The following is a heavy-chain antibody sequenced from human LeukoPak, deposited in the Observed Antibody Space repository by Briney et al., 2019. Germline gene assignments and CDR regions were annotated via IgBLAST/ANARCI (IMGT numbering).Heavy chain of an antibody. Sequence: SSETLSLTCAVYGGSFSGYYWYCIRQPPGKGLEWIGEINHSGSTNYNPSLKSRVTISVDTSKNQFSLKLSSVTAADTAVYYCARVPEYYDSSFFDYWGQGTLVTVSS. CDR2: INHSGST. CDR1: GGSFSGYY. D-gene: IGHD3-22*01. J-gene: IGHJ4*02. V-gene: IGHV4-34*01. CDR3: ARVPEYYDSSFFDY.